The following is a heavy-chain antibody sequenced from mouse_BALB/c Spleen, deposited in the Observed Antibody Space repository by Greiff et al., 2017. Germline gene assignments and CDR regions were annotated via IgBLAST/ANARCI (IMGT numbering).Heavy chain of an antibody. CDR1: GFTFSSYA. V-gene: IGHV5-9-4*01. J-gene: IGHJ3*01. D-gene: IGHD1-1*01. Sequence: EVNVVESGGGLVKPGGSLKLSCAASGFTFSSYAMSWVRQSPEKRLEWVAEISSGGSYTYYPDTVTGRFTISRDNAKNTLYLEMSSLRSEDTAMYYCARDSSYQFAYWGQGTLVTVSA. CDR3: ARDSSYQFAY. CDR2: ISSGGSYT.